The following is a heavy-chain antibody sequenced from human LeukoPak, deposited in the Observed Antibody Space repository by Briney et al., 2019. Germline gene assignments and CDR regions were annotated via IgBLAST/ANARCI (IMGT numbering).Heavy chain of an antibody. CDR2: IYYSGST. J-gene: IGHJ5*02. D-gene: IGHD3-10*01. CDR3: ARDEGSGWFDP. CDR1: GGSISSSSYY. Sequence: SETLSLTCTVSGGSISSSSYYWGWIRQPPGKGLEWIGSIYYSGSTYYNPSLKSRVTISVDTSKNQFSLKLSSVTAADTAVYYCARDEGSGWFDPWGQGTLVTVSS. V-gene: IGHV4-39*02.